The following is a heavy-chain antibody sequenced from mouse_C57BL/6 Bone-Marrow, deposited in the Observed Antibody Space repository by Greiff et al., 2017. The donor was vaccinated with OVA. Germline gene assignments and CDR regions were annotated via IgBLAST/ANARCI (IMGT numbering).Heavy chain of an antibody. Sequence: VQLQQSGPELVKPGASVKISCKASGYTFTDYYMNWVKQSHGKSLEWIGDINPNNGGTSYNQKFKGKATLTVDKSSSTAYMELRSLTSEDSAVYYCAREGLYYGSSYIFDYWGQGTTLTVSS. J-gene: IGHJ2*01. D-gene: IGHD1-1*01. CDR3: AREGLYYGSSYIFDY. V-gene: IGHV1-26*01. CDR1: GYTFTDYY. CDR2: INPNNGGT.